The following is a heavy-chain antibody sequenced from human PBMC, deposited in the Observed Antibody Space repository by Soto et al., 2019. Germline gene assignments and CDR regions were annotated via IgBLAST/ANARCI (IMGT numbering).Heavy chain of an antibody. Sequence: GGSLRLSCTASGFTFGDCAMSWVRQAPGKGLEWVSSISSSSSYIYYADSVKGRFTISRDNAKNSLYLQMNSLRAEDTAVYYCARGYNIAATTSGAFDPWGQGTLVTVSS. CDR2: ISSSSSYI. J-gene: IGHJ5*02. CDR1: GFTFGDCA. V-gene: IGHV3-21*01. D-gene: IGHD6-13*01. CDR3: ARGYNIAATTSGAFDP.